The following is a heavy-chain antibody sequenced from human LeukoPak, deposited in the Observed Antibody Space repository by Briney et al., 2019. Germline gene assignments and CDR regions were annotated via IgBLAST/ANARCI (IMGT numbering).Heavy chain of an antibody. CDR2: IYSGGST. Sequence: PGGSLRLSCAASGFTVSSNYMSWVRRAPGKGLEWVSVIYSGGSTYYADSVKGRFTISRDNSKNTLYLQMNSLRAEDTAVYYCASTPAGGYSYGYGYWGQGTLVTVSS. D-gene: IGHD5-18*01. CDR3: ASTPAGGYSYGYGY. CDR1: GFTVSSNY. V-gene: IGHV3-53*01. J-gene: IGHJ4*02.